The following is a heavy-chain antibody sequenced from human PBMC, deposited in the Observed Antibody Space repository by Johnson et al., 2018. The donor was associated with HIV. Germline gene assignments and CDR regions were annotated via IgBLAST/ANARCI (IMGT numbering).Heavy chain of an antibody. CDR3: ATSGDKYSSNWGDAFDI. J-gene: IGHJ3*02. Sequence: VQVVESGGGVVRPGGSLRLSCAASGFTFDDYGMSWVRQVPGKGLEWVSGINWNGSTIYYADSVQGRFTISRANAKNSLHLQMNSLSAEDTAVYYCATSGDKYSSNWGDAFDIWGQGTMVTVSS. V-gene: IGHV3-20*04. CDR2: INWNGSTI. CDR1: GFTFDDYG. D-gene: IGHD6-13*01.